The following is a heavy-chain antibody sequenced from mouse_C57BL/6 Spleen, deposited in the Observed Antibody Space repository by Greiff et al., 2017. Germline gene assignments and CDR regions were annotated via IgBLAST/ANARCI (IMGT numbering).Heavy chain of an antibody. D-gene: IGHD1-1*01. CDR1: GYTFTSYW. CDR2: IYPSDSET. Sequence: VQLQQPGAELVRPGSSVKLSCKASGYTFTSYWMDWVKQRPGQGLEWIGNIYPSDSETHYNQKFKDKATLTVDKSSSTAYMQLSSLTSEDSAVYYCARSELLRWRAMDYWGQGTSVTVSS. CDR3: ARSELLRWRAMDY. J-gene: IGHJ4*01. V-gene: IGHV1-61*01.